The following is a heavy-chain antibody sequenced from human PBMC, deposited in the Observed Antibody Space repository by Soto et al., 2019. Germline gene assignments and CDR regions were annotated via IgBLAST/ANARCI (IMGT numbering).Heavy chain of an antibody. J-gene: IGHJ6*02. CDR3: AREPRITIFGVVIHTRNDYYYGMDV. CDR2: INPSGGST. Sequence: QVQLVQSGAEVKKPGASVKVSCKASGYTFTSYYMHWVRQAPGQGLEWMGIINPSGGSTSYAQKFQGRVTMTRDTSTSTVYMELSSLRSEDTAVYYCAREPRITIFGVVIHTRNDYYYGMDVWGQGTTVTVSS. CDR1: GYTFTSYY. V-gene: IGHV1-46*01. D-gene: IGHD3-3*01.